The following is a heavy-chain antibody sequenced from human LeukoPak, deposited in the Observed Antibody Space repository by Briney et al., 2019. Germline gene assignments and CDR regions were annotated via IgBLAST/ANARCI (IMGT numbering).Heavy chain of an antibody. Sequence: PSETLSLTCTVSGGSISSYYWSWIRQPAGKGLEWNGRIYTSGSTNYNPSLKSRVTMSVDTSKNQFSLKLSSVTAADTAVYYCARVRDSSGWTIIDYWRQGTLVTVSS. CDR3: ARVRDSSGWTIIDY. J-gene: IGHJ4*02. D-gene: IGHD6-19*01. V-gene: IGHV4-4*07. CDR1: GGSISSYY. CDR2: IYTSGST.